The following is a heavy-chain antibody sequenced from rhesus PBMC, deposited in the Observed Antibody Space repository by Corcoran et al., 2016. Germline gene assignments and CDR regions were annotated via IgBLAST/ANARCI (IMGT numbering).Heavy chain of an antibody. D-gene: IGHD6-31*01. CDR3: AKEGVAAAAYYGLDS. CDR2: INSGGGST. Sequence: EVQLVESGGGLAKPGGSLRLSCAASGFTFSSYWMNWVRQTPGKGLDWISTINSGGGSTYYADSVKGRFTSSRDNSKNTLSLQMTSLRPEDTAVYYCAKEGVAAAAYYGLDSWGQGVVVTVSS. J-gene: IGHJ6*01. CDR1: GFTFSSYW. V-gene: IGHV3S42*01.